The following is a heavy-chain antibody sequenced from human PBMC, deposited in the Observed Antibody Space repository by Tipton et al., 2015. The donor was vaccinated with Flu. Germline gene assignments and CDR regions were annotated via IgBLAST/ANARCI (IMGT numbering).Heavy chain of an antibody. CDR1: GFTFSSYS. CDR3: ARAVEYGSGSYGY. D-gene: IGHD3-10*01. J-gene: IGHJ4*02. V-gene: IGHV3-21*01. CDR2: ISSSSSYI. Sequence: SLRLSCAASGFTFSSYSMNWVRQAPGKGLEWVSSISSSSSYIYYADSVKGRFTISRDNAKNSLYLQMNSLRAEDTAVYYCARAVEYGSGSYGYWGQGTLVTVSS.